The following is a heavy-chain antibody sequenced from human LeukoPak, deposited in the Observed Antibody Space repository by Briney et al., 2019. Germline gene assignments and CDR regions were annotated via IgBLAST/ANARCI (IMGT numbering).Heavy chain of an antibody. CDR2: IIPIDGTP. Sequence: ASVKVSCKVSGGTFSSYAFSWVRQAPGQGLEWMGGIIPIDGTPNYAQKFQGRVTISTDESTSTAYMELSSLRSEDTAVYYCARDHWGIVENGYDYFYYDMDVWGKGTTVTVSS. CDR3: ARDHWGIVENGYDYFYYDMDV. CDR1: GGTFSSYA. D-gene: IGHD7-27*01. V-gene: IGHV1-69*05. J-gene: IGHJ6*03.